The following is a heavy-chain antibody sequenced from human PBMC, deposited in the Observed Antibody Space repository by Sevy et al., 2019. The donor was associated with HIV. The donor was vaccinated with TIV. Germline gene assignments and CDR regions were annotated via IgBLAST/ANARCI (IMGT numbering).Heavy chain of an antibody. Sequence: ASVKVSCKASGYTFSDYYIHWVRQAPGQGLEWMAWINPNDGFTHYAQRFQGGVTLTRETSVSTAYMELRGLRNDDTAIYYCARLTTRPTSDLYGMDVWGQGTPVTVSS. J-gene: IGHJ6*02. CDR3: ARLTTRPTSDLYGMDV. CDR1: GYTFSDYY. CDR2: INPNDGFT. D-gene: IGHD4-17*01. V-gene: IGHV1-2*02.